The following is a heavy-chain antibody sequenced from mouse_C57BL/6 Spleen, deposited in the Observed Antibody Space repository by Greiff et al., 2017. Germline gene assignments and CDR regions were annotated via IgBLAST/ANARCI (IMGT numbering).Heavy chain of an antibody. Sequence: QVQLQQSGAELARPGASVKLSCKASGYTFTSYGISWVKQRTGQGLEWIGEIYPRSGNTYYNEKFKGKATLTADKSYSTAYMELRSLTSEDSAVYFCARLYYGSIFAMDYWGQGTSVTVSS. D-gene: IGHD1-1*01. J-gene: IGHJ4*01. CDR1: GYTFTSYG. CDR2: IYPRSGNT. V-gene: IGHV1-81*01. CDR3: ARLYYGSIFAMDY.